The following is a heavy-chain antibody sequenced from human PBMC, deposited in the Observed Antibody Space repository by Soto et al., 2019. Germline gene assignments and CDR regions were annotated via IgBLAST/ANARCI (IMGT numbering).Heavy chain of an antibody. J-gene: IGHJ4*02. Sequence: PGESLKISCKGSGYNFATYWIGWVRQTPGKGLEWIGIIYPPNSDTKYSPSFEGQVTISAEKSINTAYLQWSSLTASDTAVYYCARHRLYSSSWTTFDYWGQGTLLTVSS. CDR2: IYPPNSDT. CDR1: GYNFATYW. CDR3: ARHRLYSSSWTTFDY. V-gene: IGHV5-51*01. D-gene: IGHD2-2*01.